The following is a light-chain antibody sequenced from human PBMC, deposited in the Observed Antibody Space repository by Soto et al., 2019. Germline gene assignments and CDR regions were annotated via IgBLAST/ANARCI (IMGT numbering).Light chain of an antibody. V-gene: IGLV1-47*01. CDR1: SSNVGVNF. Sequence: QSVLTQPPSASGTPGQRVTISCSGSSSNVGVNFVYWHQQIPGTAPKLLIYRNEERPSGVPDRFSGSKSGTSASLAISGLRAEDEADYYCATWDDSFRGLFGGGTKVTVL. J-gene: IGLJ3*02. CDR2: RNE. CDR3: ATWDDSFRGL.